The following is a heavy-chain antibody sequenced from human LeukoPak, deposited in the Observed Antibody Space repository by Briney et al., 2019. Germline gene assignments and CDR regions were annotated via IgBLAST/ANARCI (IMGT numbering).Heavy chain of an antibody. D-gene: IGHD3-16*02. J-gene: IGHJ3*02. CDR2: ICGSVGST. Sequence: TGGSLRLSCAASGFTFSSYAMSSVPQAPRKGLEWVSAICGSVGSTYSADSVKGRFNISRDNSKNTLYLQMNSLRAEDTAVYYCAKALRLGELSLFDAFDIWGQGTMVTVSS. CDR3: AKALRLGELSLFDAFDI. V-gene: IGHV3-23*01. CDR1: GFTFSSYA.